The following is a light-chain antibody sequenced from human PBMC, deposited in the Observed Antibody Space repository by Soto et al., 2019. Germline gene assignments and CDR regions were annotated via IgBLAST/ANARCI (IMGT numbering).Light chain of an antibody. CDR2: AAS. Sequence: AIRITQSPSSLSASTGDRVTITCRASQDISGYLAWYQQKPGKAPELLIYAASTLQSGLPSRFSGSGSGTDFTLTISSLQSEDFATYYCQQYYHFPSFGQGTKVDI. J-gene: IGKJ1*01. V-gene: IGKV1-8*01. CDR3: QQYYHFPS. CDR1: QDISGY.